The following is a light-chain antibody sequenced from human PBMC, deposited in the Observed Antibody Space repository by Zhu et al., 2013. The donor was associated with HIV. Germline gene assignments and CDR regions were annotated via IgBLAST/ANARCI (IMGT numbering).Light chain of an antibody. CDR1: QSLVHSDGTTY. V-gene: IGKV2-30*02. Sequence: DVVMTQSPLSLSVTLGQPASISCRSSQSLVHSDGTTYLNWFQQRPGQSPRRLIYKVSDRDSGVPDRFSGSGSGTDFTLKISRVEADDVGLYYCMQHTHWPWTFGQGTRVEIK. J-gene: IGKJ1*01. CDR3: MQHTHWPWT. CDR2: KVS.